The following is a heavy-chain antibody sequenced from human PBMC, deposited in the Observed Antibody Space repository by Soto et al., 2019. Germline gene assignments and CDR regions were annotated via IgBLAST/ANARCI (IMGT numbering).Heavy chain of an antibody. CDR2: ICYGRSNK. V-gene: IGHV3-33*08. CDR1: GFTFSGYA. Sequence: GGSLRLSCAASGFTFSGYAMHWVRQAPDKGLEWVSAICYGRSNKYYADSVKGRFTISRDNAKNSLYLQMNGLRAEDTAVYYCARILIIGTTRGPYFDYWGQGTLVTVSS. CDR3: ARILIIGTTRGPYFDY. D-gene: IGHD1-20*01. J-gene: IGHJ4*02.